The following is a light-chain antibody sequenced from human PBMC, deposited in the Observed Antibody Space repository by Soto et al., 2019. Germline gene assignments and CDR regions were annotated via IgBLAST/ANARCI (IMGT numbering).Light chain of an antibody. CDR3: QHTNTFPLT. Sequence: DIQMTQSPSSVAASAGDRVTITCRASQGINIWLAWYQQKPGKAPKLLIYAASSLQRRVPSRFSGSESGTDFTLTINILQPEDLSTYYCQHTNTFPLTFCGRTKLEIK. V-gene: IGKV1-12*01. J-gene: IGKJ4*01. CDR2: AAS. CDR1: QGINIW.